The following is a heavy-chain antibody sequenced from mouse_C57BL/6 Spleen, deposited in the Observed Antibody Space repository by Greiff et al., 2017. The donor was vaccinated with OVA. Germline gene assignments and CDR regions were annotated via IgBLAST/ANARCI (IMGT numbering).Heavy chain of an antibody. D-gene: IGHD1-1*01. V-gene: IGHV14-4*01. Sequence: VQLQQSGAELVRPGASVKLSCTASGFNINDYYMHWVKQRPEQGLEWIGWIYPEHGDTKYDKKFQGKATITADTSSNTAYMHLSSLTAEDTAVYYCTTGYYGDYALDYWGQGTSVTVSS. CDR2: IYPEHGDT. J-gene: IGHJ4*01. CDR3: TTGYYGDYALDY. CDR1: GFNINDYY.